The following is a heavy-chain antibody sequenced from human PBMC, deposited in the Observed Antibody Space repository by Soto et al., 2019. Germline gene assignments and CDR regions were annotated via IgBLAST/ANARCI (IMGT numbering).Heavy chain of an antibody. CDR1: GFTFSSYA. CDR3: XXXXXXXXXXXXXXYYLYYYYAMDV. Sequence: EVQLLESGGGLVQPGGSLRLSCAASGFTFSSYAMTWVRQAPGKGLEWVSALSGSGVSTYYADSVKGRFTISRDNSKXXXXXXXXXXXXXXXXXXXXXXXXXXXXXXXXXXYYLYYYYAMDVWGQGTTVTVSS. D-gene: IGHD3-10*01. V-gene: IGHV3-23*01. CDR2: LSGSGVST. J-gene: IGHJ6*02.